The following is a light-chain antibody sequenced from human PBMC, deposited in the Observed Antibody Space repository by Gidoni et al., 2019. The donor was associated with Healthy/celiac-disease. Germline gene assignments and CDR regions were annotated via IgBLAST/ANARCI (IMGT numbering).Light chain of an antibody. CDR1: QSISSY. CDR2: AAS. J-gene: IGKJ5*01. CDR3: QQSYSTSIT. V-gene: IGKV1-39*01. Sequence: DIQMTQSPSSLSASVGDRVTITCRASQSISSYLNWYQQKPGKAPKLLIYAASSLQSGVPSRFSCSGSGTDFTLTISSLQPEDFATYYCQQSYSTSITFGHGTRLEIK.